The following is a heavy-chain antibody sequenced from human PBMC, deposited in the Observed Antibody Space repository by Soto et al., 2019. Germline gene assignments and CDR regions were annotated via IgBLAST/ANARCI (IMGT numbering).Heavy chain of an antibody. J-gene: IGHJ6*03. CDR3: AMWKFQINKGIAAAGLYYYYMDV. V-gene: IGHV6-1*01. D-gene: IGHD6-13*01. CDR1: GDSVSSNSAA. CDR2: TYYRSKWYN. Sequence: KQSQTLSLTCAISGDSVSSNSAAWNWIRQSPSRGLEWLGRTYYRSKWYNDYAVSVKSRITINPDTSKNQFSLQLNSVTPEDTAVYYCAMWKFQINKGIAAAGLYYYYMDVWGKGTTVTVSS.